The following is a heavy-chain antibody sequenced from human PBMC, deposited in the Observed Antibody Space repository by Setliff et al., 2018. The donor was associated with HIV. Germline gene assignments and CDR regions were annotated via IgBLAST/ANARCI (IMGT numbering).Heavy chain of an antibody. CDR2: IYHSGST. D-gene: IGHD4-17*01. V-gene: IGHV4-38-2*02. CDR1: GYSISSGYY. Sequence: SETLSLTCTVSGYSISSGYYWGWIRQPPGKGLEWIGSIYHSGSTYYNPSLKSRVTISVDTSKNQISLRLSSVTAADTAMYYCVRDDYGYNGKGFDYWGPGTLVTVSS. J-gene: IGHJ4*02. CDR3: VRDDYGYNGKGFDY.